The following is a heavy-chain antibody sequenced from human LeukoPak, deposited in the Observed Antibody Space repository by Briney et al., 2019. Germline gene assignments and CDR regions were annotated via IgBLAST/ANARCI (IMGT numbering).Heavy chain of an antibody. CDR3: ARARGNTYGYFEY. D-gene: IGHD5-18*01. CDR2: INGDASST. CDR1: GLTLSGYW. Sequence: GGSLRLSCAASGLTLSGYWMHWVRQAPEKGLVWVSRINGDASSTSYADSVKGRFTISRDNAKSTLYLQMNSLRVEDTAVYYCARARGNTYGYFEYWGQGTLVTVSS. V-gene: IGHV3-74*01. J-gene: IGHJ4*02.